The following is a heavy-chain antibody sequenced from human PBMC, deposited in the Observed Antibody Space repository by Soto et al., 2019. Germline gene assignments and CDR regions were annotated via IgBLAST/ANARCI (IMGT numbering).Heavy chain of an antibody. CDR1: GYTFTGYY. Sequence: GASVKVSCKASGYTFTGYYMHWVRQAPGQGLEWMGWINPNSGGTNYAQKFQGWVTMTRDTSISTAYMELSRLRSDDTAVYYCARGIWGGRAHKPYYGMDVWGQGTTVTVSS. D-gene: IGHD3-16*01. V-gene: IGHV1-2*04. CDR2: INPNSGGT. J-gene: IGHJ6*02. CDR3: ARGIWGGRAHKPYYGMDV.